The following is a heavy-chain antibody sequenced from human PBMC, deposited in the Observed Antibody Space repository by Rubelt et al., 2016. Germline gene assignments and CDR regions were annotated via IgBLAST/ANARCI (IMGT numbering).Heavy chain of an antibody. CDR2: IHYSGRT. CDR3: ARTADNWRTTKFDY. CDR1: GGSISSYS. J-gene: IGHJ4*02. V-gene: IGHV4-59*01. D-gene: IGHD1-1*01. Sequence: QVQLQESGPRLVKPSETLSLTCTVSGGSISSYSWSWIRQPPGKGLEWIGNIHYSGRTNYNPSLKSRVTMSVDTSKNQFSLKLNSVTAADTAVYYCARTADNWRTTKFDYWGQGTLVTVSS.